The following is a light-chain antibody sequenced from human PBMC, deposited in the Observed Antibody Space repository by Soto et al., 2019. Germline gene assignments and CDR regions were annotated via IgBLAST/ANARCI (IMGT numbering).Light chain of an antibody. V-gene: IGKV3-11*01. CDR1: QSVSNY. CDR2: AAS. J-gene: IGKJ5*01. Sequence: IVLTQSPAALSLSPEERVTLSCRSSQSVSNYLAWYQQKPGQAPRLLVSAASSRATGIPARFSGSGSGTDFTLTISSLEPEDFGVFYCQQRFDWPKITFGQGTRLEIK. CDR3: QQRFDWPKIT.